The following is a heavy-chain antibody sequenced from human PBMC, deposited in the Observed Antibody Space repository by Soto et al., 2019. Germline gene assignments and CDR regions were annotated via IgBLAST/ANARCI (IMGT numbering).Heavy chain of an antibody. CDR2: AYHTGDT. D-gene: IGHD2-21*02. Sequence: PSETLSLTCGVSGGTVASSHWWSWVRQSPGGGLEWIGNAYHTGDTNFNPSLQSRVTISVDKSNNQFSLRLNSLTAADTAVYFCARDIVTAGGNNCLGPLGPGALVT. CDR1: GGTVASSHW. CDR3: ARDIVTAGGNNCLGP. V-gene: IGHV4-4*02. J-gene: IGHJ5*02.